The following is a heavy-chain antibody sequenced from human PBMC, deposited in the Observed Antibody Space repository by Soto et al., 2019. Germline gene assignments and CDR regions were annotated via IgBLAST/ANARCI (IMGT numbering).Heavy chain of an antibody. CDR3: ARENYDILTGYYIYYGMDV. D-gene: IGHD3-9*01. CDR2: IIPIFGTA. Sequence: ASVKVSCKASGGTFSSYAISWVRQAPGQGLEWMGGIIPIFGTANYAQKFQGRVTITADESTSTAYMELSSLRSEDTAVYYCARENYDILTGYYIYYGMDVGGQGTTVTVSS. V-gene: IGHV1-69*13. J-gene: IGHJ6*02. CDR1: GGTFSSYA.